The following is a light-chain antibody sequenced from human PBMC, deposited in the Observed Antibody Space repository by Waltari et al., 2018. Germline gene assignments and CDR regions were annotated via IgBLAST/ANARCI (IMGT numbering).Light chain of an antibody. J-gene: IGKJ2*01. V-gene: IGKV2-30*01. CDR2: KIS. CDR1: QSLVYSDGNTY. Sequence: DVVMTQSPLSLPVTLGQPACFSCRSGQSLVYSDGNTYLSWFHQRPGQSPRRLIYKISNRDSGVPDRFSGSGSGTHFTLKISRVEAEDVGVYYCMQAVHWPYTFGQGTKLEIK. CDR3: MQAVHWPYT.